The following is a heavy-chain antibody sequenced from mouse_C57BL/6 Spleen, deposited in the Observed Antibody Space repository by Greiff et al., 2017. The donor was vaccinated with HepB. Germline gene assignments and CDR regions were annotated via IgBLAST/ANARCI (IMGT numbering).Heavy chain of an antibody. CDR3: ASYDYDVGFDY. V-gene: IGHV5-4*01. Sequence: EVHLVESGGGLVKPGGSLKLSCAASGFTFSSYAMSWVRQTPEKRLEWVATISDGGSYTYYPDNVKGRFTISRDKAKNNLYLQMSHLKSEDTAMYYCASYDYDVGFDYWGQGTTLTVSS. CDR1: GFTFSSYA. J-gene: IGHJ2*01. CDR2: ISDGGSYT. D-gene: IGHD2-4*01.